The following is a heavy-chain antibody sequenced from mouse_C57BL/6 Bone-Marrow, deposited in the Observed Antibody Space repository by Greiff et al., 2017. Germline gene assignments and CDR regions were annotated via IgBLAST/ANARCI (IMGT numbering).Heavy chain of an antibody. V-gene: IGHV3-6*01. D-gene: IGHD1-1*01. Sequence: ESGPGLVKPSQSLSLTCSVTGYSIPSGYYWNWIRQFPGNKLEWMGYISYDGSNNYNPSLKNRISITRDTSKNQFFLKLNSVTTEDTATYYCARAGITTVVHNYFDYWGQGTTLTVSS. CDR3: ARAGITTVVHNYFDY. J-gene: IGHJ2*01. CDR2: ISYDGSN. CDR1: GYSIPSGYY.